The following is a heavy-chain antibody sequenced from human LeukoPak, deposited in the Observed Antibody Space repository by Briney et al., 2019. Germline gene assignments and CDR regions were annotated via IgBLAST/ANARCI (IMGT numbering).Heavy chain of an antibody. D-gene: IGHD6-13*01. V-gene: IGHV4-31*03. CDR3: ARDSSAWWFDY. CDR2: IYYCGST. CDR1: GASISSGAYY. Sequence: PAETLSLTCTVSGASISSGAYYWIWIRQHPGKGLECIVYIYYCGSTYYNPSLKSRVTISVDTSKNPYSLNLRSVTAADTAVYYCARDSSAWWFDYWGQGTLVTVSS. J-gene: IGHJ4*02.